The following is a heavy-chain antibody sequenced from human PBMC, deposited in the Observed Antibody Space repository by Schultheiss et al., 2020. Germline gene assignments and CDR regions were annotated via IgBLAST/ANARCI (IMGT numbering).Heavy chain of an antibody. Sequence: SETLSLTCTVSGGSISSGSYYWSWIRQPAGKGLEWIGRIYTSGSTNYNPSLKSRVTISVDTSKNQFSLKLSSVTAADTAVYYCAREGRFSPPKRHRGPNHSKNMDVWGKGTTVTVSS. D-gene: IGHD1-1*01. V-gene: IGHV4-61*02. J-gene: IGHJ6*03. CDR2: IYTSGST. CDR3: AREGRFSPPKRHRGPNHSKNMDV. CDR1: GGSISSGSYY.